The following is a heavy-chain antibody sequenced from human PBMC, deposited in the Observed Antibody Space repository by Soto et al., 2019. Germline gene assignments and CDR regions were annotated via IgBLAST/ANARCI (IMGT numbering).Heavy chain of an antibody. CDR2: ISYDGSNK. Sequence: GGSLRLSCAASGFTFSSYGMHWVRQAPGKGLEWVAVISYDGSNKYYADSVKGRFTISRDNSKNTLYLQMNSLRAEDTAVYYCAKEWLRGDGYNSGLDYWGQGTLVTVSS. CDR3: AKEWLRGDGYNSGLDY. V-gene: IGHV3-30*18. CDR1: GFTFSSYG. J-gene: IGHJ4*02. D-gene: IGHD5-12*01.